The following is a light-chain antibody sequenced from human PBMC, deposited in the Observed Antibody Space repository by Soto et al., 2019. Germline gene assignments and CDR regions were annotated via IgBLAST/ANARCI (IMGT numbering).Light chain of an antibody. Sequence: GARVTITCRASQGITSHLAWYQQKPGKAPTLLIYAASTLQSGVPSRFSGSGSGTEFTLTISSLQPEDFATYYCQQLNSYPYTFGQGTKLEIK. V-gene: IGKV1-9*01. CDR3: QQLNSYPYT. J-gene: IGKJ2*01. CDR1: QGITSH. CDR2: AAS.